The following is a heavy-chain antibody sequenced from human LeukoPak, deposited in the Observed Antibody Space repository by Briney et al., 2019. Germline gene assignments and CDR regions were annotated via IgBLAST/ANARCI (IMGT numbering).Heavy chain of an antibody. V-gene: IGHV4-39*07. CDR1: GGSISSSSYY. J-gene: IGHJ5*02. CDR3: AKGKAAAGTIWFDP. D-gene: IGHD6-13*01. Sequence: SETLSLTCTVSGGSISSSSYYWGWIRQPPGKGLEWIGSIYYSGSTYYNPSLKSRVTISVDTSKNQFSLKLSSVTAADTAVYYCAKGKAAAGTIWFDPWGQGTLVTVSS. CDR2: IYYSGST.